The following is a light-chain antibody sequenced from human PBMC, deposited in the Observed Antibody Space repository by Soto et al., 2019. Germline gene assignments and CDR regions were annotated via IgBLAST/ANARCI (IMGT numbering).Light chain of an antibody. CDR3: MQGKYWLPCT. J-gene: IGKJ1*01. CDR2: KVS. CDR1: QSLLSSDGTNS. V-gene: IGKV2-30*01. Sequence: DVVMTQSPLSLPVTLGQPASISCRSSQSLLSSDGTNSFFWFQQRPGQSPRRLIYKVSNQDSAVPDRFSGSGSGTDFTLTISRVEAEDVGMYYCMQGKYWLPCTFGQGTKVDIK.